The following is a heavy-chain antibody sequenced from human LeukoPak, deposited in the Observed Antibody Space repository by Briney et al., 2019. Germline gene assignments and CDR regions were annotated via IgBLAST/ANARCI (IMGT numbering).Heavy chain of an antibody. V-gene: IGHV3-33*01. Sequence: GGSLRLSCAASGFTFSSYGMHWVRQAPGKGLEWVAVIWYDGSNKYYADSVKGRFTISRDNSKNTLYLQMNGLRAEDTAVYYCARDRSSGLLYCYGMDVWGQGTTVTVSS. J-gene: IGHJ6*02. CDR3: ARDRSSGLLYCYGMDV. CDR1: GFTFSSYG. D-gene: IGHD3-22*01. CDR2: IWYDGSNK.